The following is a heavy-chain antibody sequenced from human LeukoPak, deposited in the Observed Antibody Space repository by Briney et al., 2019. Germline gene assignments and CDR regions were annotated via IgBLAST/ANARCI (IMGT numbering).Heavy chain of an antibody. V-gene: IGHV4-39*07. J-gene: IGHJ4*02. D-gene: IGHD1-26*01. Sequence: SETLSLTCTVSGGSISSSSYYWGWIRQPPGKGLEWIGSIYYSGSTYYNPSLKSRVTISVDTSKNQFSLKLSSVTAADTAVYYCARSHQWELLFTPRPFDYWGQGTLVTVSS. CDR1: GGSISSSSYY. CDR3: ARSHQWELLFTPRPFDY. CDR2: IYYSGST.